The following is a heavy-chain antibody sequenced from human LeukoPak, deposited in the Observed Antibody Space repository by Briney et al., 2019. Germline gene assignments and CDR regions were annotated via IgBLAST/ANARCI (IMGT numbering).Heavy chain of an antibody. Sequence: ASVKVSCKASGYTFTDYYMHWVRQAPGQGLEWMGWINPNSGTTKYAQNFQDRVTMTRDTSISTVYLQLSSLRSDDTALYYCARHSTFNYGSGTSTYYFDYWGQGTLVTVSS. V-gene: IGHV1-2*02. D-gene: IGHD3-10*01. J-gene: IGHJ4*02. CDR1: GYTFTDYY. CDR3: ARHSTFNYGSGTSTYYFDY. CDR2: INPNSGTT.